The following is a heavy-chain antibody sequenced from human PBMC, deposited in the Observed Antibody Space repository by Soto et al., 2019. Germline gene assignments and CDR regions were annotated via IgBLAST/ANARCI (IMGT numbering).Heavy chain of an antibody. CDR1: GGSFSGYY. D-gene: IGHD4-17*01. CDR3: ARGLGDTVPPSSVAP. J-gene: IGHJ5*02. Sequence: SETLSLTCAVYGGSFSGYYWSWIRQPPGKGLEWIGEINHSGSTNYNLSLKSRVTISVDTSKNQFSLKLSSVTAADTAVYYCARGLGDTVPPSSVAPWGQGTLVTVSS. V-gene: IGHV4-34*01. CDR2: INHSGST.